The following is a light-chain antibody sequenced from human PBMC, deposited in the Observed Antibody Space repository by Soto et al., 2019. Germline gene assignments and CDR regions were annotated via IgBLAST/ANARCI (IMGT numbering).Light chain of an antibody. CDR1: QSVSSNY. CDR3: QQYGSSGT. CDR2: GAS. V-gene: IGKV3-20*01. Sequence: EIVLTQSPGTLSLSPGERATLSCRASQSVSSNYLAWYRLKPGQAPRLLIYGASSRATGIPDRFSGSGSGTDFTLTISRLEPEDFAVYYCQQYGSSGTFGQGTKVDIK. J-gene: IGKJ1*01.